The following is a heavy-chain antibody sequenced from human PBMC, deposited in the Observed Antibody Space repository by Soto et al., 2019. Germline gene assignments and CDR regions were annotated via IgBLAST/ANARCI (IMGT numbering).Heavy chain of an antibody. D-gene: IGHD3-16*01. CDR2: IIPYTGDT. CDR1: GYIFDNYG. J-gene: IGHJ6*02. CDR3: AMVDNYVTPAPHDV. Sequence: QVQLVQSGDEMKKPGASVRVSCKASGYIFDNYGIAWVRQAPGQGLEWMGWIIPYTGDTHSASKVQGRLTMTTDTSTSTAYMDLGSLTSDDTAVYYCAMVDNYVTPAPHDVWVQGTTVTVSS. V-gene: IGHV1-18*01.